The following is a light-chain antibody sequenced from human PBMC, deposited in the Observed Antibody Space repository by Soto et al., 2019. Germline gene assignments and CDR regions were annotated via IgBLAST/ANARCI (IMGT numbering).Light chain of an antibody. J-gene: IGLJ1*01. CDR2: VVS. CDR3: SLYTSSDTPYV. V-gene: IGLV2-14*01. CDR1: SSDGGGYDY. Sequence: QSALTQPASVSGSPGQSITISCTGTSSDGGGYDYVSWYQQHPDKAPKLIIYVVSNRPSGVSNRFSGSKSGNTASLTISGLQAEDEADYYCSLYTSSDTPYVFGTGTKVTVL.